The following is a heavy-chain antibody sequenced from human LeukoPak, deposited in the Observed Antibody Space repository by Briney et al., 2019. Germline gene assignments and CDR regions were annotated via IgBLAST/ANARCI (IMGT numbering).Heavy chain of an antibody. CDR2: IYSGGST. D-gene: IGHD1-14*01. J-gene: IGHJ6*02. CDR3: ARAENYYGMDV. CDR1: GFTVSSNY. Sequence: GGSLRLSCAASGFTVSSNYMSWVRQAPGKGLEWVSVIYSGGSTYYADSVKGRFTISRDNSKSTLYLQMNSLRAEDTAVYYCARAENYYGMDVWGQGTTVTVSS. V-gene: IGHV3-53*01.